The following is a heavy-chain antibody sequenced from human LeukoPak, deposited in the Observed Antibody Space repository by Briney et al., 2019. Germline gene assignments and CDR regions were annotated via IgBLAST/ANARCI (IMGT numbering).Heavy chain of an antibody. CDR3: AREVTYCGGDCYGY. CDR2: IIPIFGTA. J-gene: IGHJ4*02. D-gene: IGHD2-21*01. CDR1: GGTFSSYA. Sequence: SVKVSCXASGGTFSSYAISWVRRAPGQGLEWMGGIIPIFGTANYAQKFQGRVTITADESTSTAYMELSSLRSEDTAVYYCAREVTYCGGDCYGYWGQGTLVTVSS. V-gene: IGHV1-69*13.